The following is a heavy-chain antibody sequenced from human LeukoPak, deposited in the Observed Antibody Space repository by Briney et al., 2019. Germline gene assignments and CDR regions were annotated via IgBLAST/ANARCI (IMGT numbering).Heavy chain of an antibody. V-gene: IGHV3-15*01. CDR2: IKSKTDGGTT. J-gene: IGHJ5*02. Sequence: GGSLRLSCAASGFTFSNAWMSWVRQAPGKGLEWVGRIKSKTDGGTTDYAATVKGRFTISRDDSKNTLYLQMNSLKTEDTAVYYCTKGGSGSYGPFDPWGQGTLVTVSS. D-gene: IGHD3-10*01. CDR3: TKGGSGSYGPFDP. CDR1: GFTFSNAW.